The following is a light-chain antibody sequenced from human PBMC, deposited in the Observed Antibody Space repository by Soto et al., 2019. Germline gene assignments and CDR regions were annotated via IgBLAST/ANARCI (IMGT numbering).Light chain of an antibody. CDR3: SSYTSSNSSV. V-gene: IGLV2-14*03. J-gene: IGLJ1*01. CDR2: DVS. Sequence: QSVLTQPASVSGSPGQSITISCTGTSSDVGVYNYVSWFQQHTGKAPKLMVYDVSNRPSGLSNRFSGSKSGNTASLTISGLQADDEADYYCSSYTSSNSSVFGSGTNVTVL. CDR1: SSDVGVYNY.